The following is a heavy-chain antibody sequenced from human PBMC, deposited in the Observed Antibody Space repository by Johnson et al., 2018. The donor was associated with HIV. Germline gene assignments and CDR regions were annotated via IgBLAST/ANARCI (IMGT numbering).Heavy chain of an antibody. V-gene: IGHV3-7*04. CDR3: AKGGCGGDCYSPYLFDI. CDR1: GFTFSSYW. Sequence: VQLVESGGGLVQPGGSLRLSCAASGFTFSSYWMSWVRQAPGKGLEWVANIKQDGREKYYADSVKGRFTISRDNSKNTLFLQMNSLRAEDTAVYYCAKGGCGGDCYSPYLFDIWGQGTMVTVSS. CDR2: IKQDGREK. J-gene: IGHJ3*02. D-gene: IGHD2-21*01.